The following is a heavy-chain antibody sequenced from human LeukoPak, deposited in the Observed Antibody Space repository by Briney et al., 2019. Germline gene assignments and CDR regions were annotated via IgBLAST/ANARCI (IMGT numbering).Heavy chain of an antibody. Sequence: ASVKVSCKASGYTFTSYGISWVRQAPGQGLEWMGWISAYNGNTNYAQKLQGRVTMTTDTSTSTAYMELRSLRSDDTAVYYCARELVVVPATYYFDYWGQGTLVTVSS. CDR3: ARELVVVPATYYFDY. D-gene: IGHD2-2*01. V-gene: IGHV1-18*01. J-gene: IGHJ4*02. CDR1: GYTFTSYG. CDR2: ISAYNGNT.